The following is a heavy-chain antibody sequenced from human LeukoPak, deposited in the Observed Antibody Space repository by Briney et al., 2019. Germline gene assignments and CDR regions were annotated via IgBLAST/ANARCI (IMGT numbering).Heavy chain of an antibody. J-gene: IGHJ4*02. CDR3: AKGGGLRAGGTYRIDY. Sequence: PGGSLRLSCAASGFSFTSYAMSWVRQAPGKGLEWVSSISASGSNTNYADSVQGRFTFSRDNSKNTLYLQTNSLRAEDTAVYYCAKGGGLRAGGTYRIDYWGQGTLVTVSS. CDR2: ISASGSNT. V-gene: IGHV3-23*01. D-gene: IGHD3-16*02. CDR1: GFSFTSYA.